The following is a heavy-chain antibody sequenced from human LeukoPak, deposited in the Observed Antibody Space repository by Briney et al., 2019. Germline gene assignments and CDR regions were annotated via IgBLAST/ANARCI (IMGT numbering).Heavy chain of an antibody. CDR1: GFTFDDYA. CDR3: AKGPHYYDSSGYYLDDY. V-gene: IGHV3-43D*03. D-gene: IGHD3-22*01. CDR2: ISWDGGTT. Sequence: GGSLRLSRAASGFTFDDYAMHWVGQAPGKGMEWVSLISWDGGTTYYADSVNGRFTISRDNIKNSLYLQMNSLRPEDTAFYYCAKGPHYYDSSGYYLDDYWGQGTLVTVSS. J-gene: IGHJ4*02.